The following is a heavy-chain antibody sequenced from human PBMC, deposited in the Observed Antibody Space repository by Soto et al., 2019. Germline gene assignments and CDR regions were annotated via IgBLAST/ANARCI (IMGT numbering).Heavy chain of an antibody. CDR3: ARSQDYGDPTYWGYYFDY. Sequence: ESGGGLVQPGGSLRLSCAASGFTFSSYEMNWVRQAPGKGLEWVSYISSSGSTIYYADSVKGRFTISRDNAKNSLYLQMNSLRAEDTAVYYCARSQDYGDPTYWGYYFDYWGQGTLVTVSS. D-gene: IGHD4-17*01. CDR2: ISSSGSTI. CDR1: GFTFSSYE. V-gene: IGHV3-48*03. J-gene: IGHJ4*02.